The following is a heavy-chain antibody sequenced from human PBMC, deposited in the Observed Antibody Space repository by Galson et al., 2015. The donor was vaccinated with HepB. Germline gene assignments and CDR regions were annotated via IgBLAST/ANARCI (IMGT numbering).Heavy chain of an antibody. D-gene: IGHD2-15*01. CDR3: AKAGLGHCRGATCLKSYFDY. V-gene: IGHV3-30*18. CDR2: VSYDGSDK. J-gene: IGHJ4*02. Sequence: SLRLSCAASGFIFSNYGMHWVRQTPGKGLEWVAVVSYDGSDKDYADSVKGRFTISRDNSKNTLSLQIDSLRPEDTAVYYCAKAGLGHCRGATCLKSYFDYWGRGTLITVSS. CDR1: GFIFSNYG.